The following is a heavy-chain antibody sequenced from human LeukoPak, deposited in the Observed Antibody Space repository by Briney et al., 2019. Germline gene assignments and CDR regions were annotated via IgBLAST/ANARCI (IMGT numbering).Heavy chain of an antibody. V-gene: IGHV3-74*01. CDR2: INTDGRST. Sequence: GGTLRLSCATSGFTFSSYWMHWVRQAPGKGLVWVSRINTDGRSTNYADSVKGRFTISRDNAKYTLYLQMNSLRTEDTAVYYCVRGTVAAAGVDYWGQGALVTVSS. J-gene: IGHJ4*02. CDR1: GFTFSSYW. CDR3: VRGTVAAAGVDY. D-gene: IGHD6-13*01.